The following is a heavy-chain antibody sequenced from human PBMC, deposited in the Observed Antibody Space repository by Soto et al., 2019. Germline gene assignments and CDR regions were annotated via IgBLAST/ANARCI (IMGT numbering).Heavy chain of an antibody. CDR1: GDSITNNKW. CDR3: ARDKINGLFDY. J-gene: IGHJ4*02. CDR2: MHHSGSI. V-gene: IGHV4-4*02. Sequence: SETLSLTCSVSGDSITNNKWWSWVRQPPGKGLEWIGEMHHSGSIHYNPPLKSRATISVETSKNQFSLKLTSVTAADTAVYYCARDKINGLFDYWGQGILVTVFS. D-gene: IGHD2-8*01.